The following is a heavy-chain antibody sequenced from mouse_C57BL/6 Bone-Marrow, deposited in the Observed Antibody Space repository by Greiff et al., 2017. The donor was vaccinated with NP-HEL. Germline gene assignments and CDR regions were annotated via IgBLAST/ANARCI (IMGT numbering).Heavy chain of an antibody. Sequence: QVQLQQSGAELVRPGTSVKLSCKASGYTFTSYWMHWVKQRPGQGLEWIGVIDPSDSYTNYNQKFKGKATLTVDTSSSTAYMQLSSLTSEDSAVYYCARHGPDYWGQGTTLTVSS. CDR2: IDPSDSYT. V-gene: IGHV1-59*01. CDR1: GYTFTSYW. CDR3: ARHGPDY. D-gene: IGHD1-1*01. J-gene: IGHJ2*01.